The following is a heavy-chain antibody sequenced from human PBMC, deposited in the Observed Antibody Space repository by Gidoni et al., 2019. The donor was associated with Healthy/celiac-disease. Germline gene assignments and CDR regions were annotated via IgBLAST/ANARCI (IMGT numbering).Heavy chain of an antibody. CDR2: ISAYNGKT. D-gene: IGHD3-16*02. V-gene: IGHV1-18*01. CDR3: ARLYYDYVWGSYRLSYGMDV. J-gene: IGHJ6*02. CDR1: GYTFTSYG. Sequence: QVQLVQSGAEVKKPGASVKVSCKASGYTFTSYGISWVRQAPGQGLEWMGWISAYNGKTNYAQKLQGRVTMTTDTSTSTAYMELRSLRSDDTAVYYCARLYYDYVWGSYRLSYGMDVWGQGTTVTVSS.